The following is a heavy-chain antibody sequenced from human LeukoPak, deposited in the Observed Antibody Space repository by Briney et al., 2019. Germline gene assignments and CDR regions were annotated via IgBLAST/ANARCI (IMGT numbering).Heavy chain of an antibody. CDR1: GFAFSDYE. CDR2: ISSGGSII. J-gene: IGHJ4*02. D-gene: IGHD7-27*01. CDR3: ARTMWGFDY. V-gene: IGHV3-48*03. Sequence: PGGSLRLSCASSGFAFSDYEMNWVRQAPGKGLEWVSYISSGGSIIYYAHSVKGRFTISRDNAKRSLFLQMNSLRVEDTAVYYCARTMWGFDYWGRGTLVTVSS.